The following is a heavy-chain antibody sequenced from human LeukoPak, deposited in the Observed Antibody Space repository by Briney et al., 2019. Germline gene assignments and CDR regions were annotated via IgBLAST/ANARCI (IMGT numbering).Heavy chain of an antibody. J-gene: IGHJ4*02. CDR3: AGRYCDGGSCYPFDY. CDR1: GATFSRLA. D-gene: IGHD2-15*01. CDR2: SIPIFDTT. Sequence: SVKVSCKASGATFSRLAISWVRQAPGQGLECMGRSIPIFDTTNYAQKSQGRVTITTDESTSTAYMELTSLRSEDTAVYYCAGRYCDGGSCYPFDYWGQGTPVTVSS. V-gene: IGHV1-69*05.